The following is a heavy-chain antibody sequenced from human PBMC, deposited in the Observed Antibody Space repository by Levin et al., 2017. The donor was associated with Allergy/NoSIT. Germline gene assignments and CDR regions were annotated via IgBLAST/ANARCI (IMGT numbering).Heavy chain of an antibody. D-gene: IGHD6-19*01. CDR1: GGTFSSYA. V-gene: IGHV1-69*01. CDR2: IIPIFGTA. J-gene: IGHJ4*02. Sequence: KISCKASGGTFSSYAISWVRQAPGQGLEWMGGIIPIFGTANYAQKFQGRVTITADESTSTAYMELSSLRSEDTAVYYCAREPVGIAVAGHFDYWGQGTLVTVSS. CDR3: AREPVGIAVAGHFDY.